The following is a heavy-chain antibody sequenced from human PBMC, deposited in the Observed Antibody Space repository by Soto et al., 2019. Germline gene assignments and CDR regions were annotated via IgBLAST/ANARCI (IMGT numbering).Heavy chain of an antibody. CDR1: SGSISSSNW. J-gene: IGHJ4*02. CDR2: IFHSGST. V-gene: IGHV4-4*02. CDR3: ARQASGTSYFDY. D-gene: IGHD3-10*01. Sequence: QVQLHESGPGLLKPSGTLSLTCAVSSGSISSSNWWIWVRQPPGKGLEWIGEIFHSGSTNYNPSLKSRVTISIDKYKNHFSLNLNAVTAADTAVYYCARQASGTSYFDYWGQGTLVTVSS.